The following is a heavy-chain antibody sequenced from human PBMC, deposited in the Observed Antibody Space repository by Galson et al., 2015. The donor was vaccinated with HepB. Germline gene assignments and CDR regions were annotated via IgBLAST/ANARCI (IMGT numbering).Heavy chain of an antibody. CDR2: VDPEDGET. CDR3: ATEARQLERPFDAFDI. J-gene: IGHJ3*02. V-gene: IGHV1-69-2*01. Sequence: VKVSCKVSGYTFTDYYMHWVEQAPGKGLEWMGLVDPEDGETIYAEKFQGRVTITADTSTDTAYMELSSLRSEDTAVYYCATEARQLERPFDAFDIWGQGTMVTVSS. D-gene: IGHD1-1*01. CDR1: GYTFTDYY.